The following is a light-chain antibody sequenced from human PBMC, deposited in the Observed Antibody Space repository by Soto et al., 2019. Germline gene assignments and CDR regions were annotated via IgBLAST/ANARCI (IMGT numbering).Light chain of an antibody. CDR2: DAS. J-gene: IGKJ4*01. Sequence: DIQMTQSPSTLSASVGYRFTITCRASQSISSWLSWYQQKPVKAPKLLIYDASSLESGVPSRFSGSGSGTEFTLTISSLQPDDFATYYCQQYNSYPLTFGGGTKGDIK. CDR3: QQYNSYPLT. CDR1: QSISSW. V-gene: IGKV1-5*01.